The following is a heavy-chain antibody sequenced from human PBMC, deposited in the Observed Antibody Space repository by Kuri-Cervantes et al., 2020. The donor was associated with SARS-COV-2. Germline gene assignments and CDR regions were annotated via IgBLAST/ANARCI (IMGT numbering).Heavy chain of an antibody. CDR1: GFTFSDYY. CDR3: ARGDQELGMVWYFDL. V-gene: IGHV3-11*04. Sequence: GGSLRLSCAASGFTFSDYYMSWIRQAPGKRLEWVSYISSSGSTIYYADSVKGRFTISRDNAKNSLYLQMNSLRAEDTAVYYCARGDQELGMVWYFDLWGRGTLVTVSS. D-gene: IGHD7-27*01. J-gene: IGHJ2*01. CDR2: ISSSGSTI.